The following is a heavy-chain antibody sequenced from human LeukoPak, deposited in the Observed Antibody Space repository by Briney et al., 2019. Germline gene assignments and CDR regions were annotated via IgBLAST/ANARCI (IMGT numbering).Heavy chain of an antibody. Sequence: SETLSLTCAVYGGSFSGYYWSWIRQPPGKGLEWIGEINHSGSTNYNPSLKSRVTISVDTSKNQFSLKLSSVTAADTVVYYCARAVDTGFDYWGQGTLVTVSS. CDR3: ARAVDTGFDY. D-gene: IGHD5-18*01. CDR2: INHSGST. V-gene: IGHV4-34*01. CDR1: GGSFSGYY. J-gene: IGHJ4*02.